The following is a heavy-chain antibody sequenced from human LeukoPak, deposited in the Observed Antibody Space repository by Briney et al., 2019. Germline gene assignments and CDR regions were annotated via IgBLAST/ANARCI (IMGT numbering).Heavy chain of an antibody. CDR1: GGSISSSSYY. V-gene: IGHV4-39*07. D-gene: IGHD6-13*01. J-gene: IGHJ4*02. CDR2: IYYSGST. Sequence: SETLSLTCTVSGGSISSSSYYWGWIRQPPGKGLEWIGSIYYSGSTYYNPSLKSRVTISVDTSKNQFSLKLSSVTAADTAVYYCARDGIAGNRGEDFDYWGQGTLVTVSS. CDR3: ARDGIAGNRGEDFDY.